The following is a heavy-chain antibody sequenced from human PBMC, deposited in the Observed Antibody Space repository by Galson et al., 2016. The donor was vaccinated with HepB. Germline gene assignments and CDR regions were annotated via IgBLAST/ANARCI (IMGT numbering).Heavy chain of an antibody. CDR1: GFTFNNYA. CDR2: ISGSGDRT. J-gene: IGHJ4*02. Sequence: SLRLSCAVSGFTFNNYAMTWVRQAPGKGLEWLSHISGSGDRTYYADSVRGRFTISRDNSKNTLFLQMNSLRAEDTALYYCGRLGYGWLTRGIDYWGQGTLVTVSS. CDR3: GRLGYGWLTRGIDY. V-gene: IGHV3-23*01. D-gene: IGHD5-12*01.